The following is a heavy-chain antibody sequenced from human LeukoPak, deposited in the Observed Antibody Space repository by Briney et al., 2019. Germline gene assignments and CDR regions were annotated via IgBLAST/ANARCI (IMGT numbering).Heavy chain of an antibody. CDR3: AKDNRGVSYYMDV. CDR2: ISWNSGSI. Sequence: GGPLRLSCAASGFTFDDYAMHWVRQAPGKGLEWVSGISWNSGSIGYADSVKGRFTISRDNAKNSLYLQMNSLRAEDTALYYCAKDNRGVSYYMDVWGKGTTVTISS. J-gene: IGHJ6*03. V-gene: IGHV3-9*01. CDR1: GFTFDDYA. D-gene: IGHD3-10*01.